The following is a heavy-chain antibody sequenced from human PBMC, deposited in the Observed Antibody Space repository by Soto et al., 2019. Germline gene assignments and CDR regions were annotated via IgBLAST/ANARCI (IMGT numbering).Heavy chain of an antibody. J-gene: IGHJ4*02. Sequence: GGSLRLSCAASGFTFSNYAMSWVRQAPGKGLEWVSAISSSGGSTYYADSVKGRFTISRDNSKDTLYLQMNSLRAEDTAVYYCGKRPGLAHFDYWGQGPLVTVSS. CDR2: ISSSGGST. D-gene: IGHD6-25*01. CDR3: GKRPGLAHFDY. V-gene: IGHV3-23*01. CDR1: GFTFSNYA.